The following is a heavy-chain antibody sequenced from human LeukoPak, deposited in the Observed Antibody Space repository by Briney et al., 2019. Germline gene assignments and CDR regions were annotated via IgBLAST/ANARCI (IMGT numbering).Heavy chain of an antibody. J-gene: IGHJ4*02. CDR3: ARLQTTVVTPRPGGFDY. CDR1: GYSFTSYW. D-gene: IGHD4-23*01. CDR2: IYPGDSDT. Sequence: GESLKISCKGSGYSFTSYWIGWVRQMPGKGLEWMGIIYPGDSDTRYSPSFQGQVTISADKSISTAYLQWSSLKASDTAMYYCARLQTTVVTPRPGGFDYWGQGTLVTVSS. V-gene: IGHV5-51*01.